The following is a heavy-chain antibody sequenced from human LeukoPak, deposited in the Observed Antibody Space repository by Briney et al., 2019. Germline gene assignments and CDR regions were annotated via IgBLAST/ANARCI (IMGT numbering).Heavy chain of an antibody. CDR2: IKEDGSEK. CDR1: GFKFNSVY. Sequence: GGFMILPCWASGFKFNSVYLSWVRMVKGKGLEWVANIKEDGSEKYYVDSVKGRFTISRDNAKNSLYLQMNSLRAEDTAVYYCARVGGYWGQGTLVTASS. J-gene: IGHJ4*02. CDR3: ARVGGY. V-gene: IGHV3-7*03.